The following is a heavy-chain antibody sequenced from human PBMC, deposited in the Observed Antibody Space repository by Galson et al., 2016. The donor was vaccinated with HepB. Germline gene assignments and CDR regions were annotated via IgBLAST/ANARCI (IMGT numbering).Heavy chain of an antibody. CDR2: INVGNGIT. CDR3: ARDGEPLYDYGMDV. V-gene: IGHV1-3*01. CDR1: GYTFTSYR. Sequence: SVKVSCKASGYTFTSYRILWVRQAPGQGLEWMGWINVGNGITKYSEKVQGGVAITSDTSASTVHMELSSLISGDTAVYYCARDGEPLYDYGMDVWGQGTTVIVSS. J-gene: IGHJ6*02. D-gene: IGHD1-14*01.